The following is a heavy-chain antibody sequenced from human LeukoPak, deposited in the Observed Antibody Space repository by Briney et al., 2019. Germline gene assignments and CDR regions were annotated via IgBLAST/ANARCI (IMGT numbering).Heavy chain of an antibody. CDR1: GFTFSSYE. J-gene: IGHJ3*02. CDR3: ARVRDYYDSSGYYGSAFDI. Sequence: GGSLRLSCAASGFTFSSYEMNWVRQAPGKGLEWVSSISSSSSYIYYADSVKGRFTISRDNAKNSLYLQMNSLRAEDTAVYYCARVRDYYDSSGYYGSAFDIWGQGTMVTVSS. CDR2: ISSSSSYI. D-gene: IGHD3-22*01. V-gene: IGHV3-21*01.